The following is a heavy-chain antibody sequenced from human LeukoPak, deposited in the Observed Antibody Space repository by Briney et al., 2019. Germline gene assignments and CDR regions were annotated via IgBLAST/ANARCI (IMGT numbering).Heavy chain of an antibody. CDR3: ARDFSLYCSSTSCYNAFDI. V-gene: IGHV3-33*01. J-gene: IGHJ3*02. Sequence: GRSLRLSCAASGFTFSSYGMHWVRQAPGKGLEWVAIIWYDGSNKYYADSVKGRFIISRDNSKNTLYLQMNSLRAEDTAVYYCARDFSLYCSSTSCYNAFDIWGQGTMVTVSS. CDR2: IWYDGSNK. D-gene: IGHD2-2*02. CDR1: GFTFSSYG.